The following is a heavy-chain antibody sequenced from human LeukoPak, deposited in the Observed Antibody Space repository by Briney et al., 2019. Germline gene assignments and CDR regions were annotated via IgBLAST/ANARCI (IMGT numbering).Heavy chain of an antibody. Sequence: GGSLRLSCAASGFTFSSYTMSWVRQAPGKGLEWVSTITTSDGNTYYADSVKGRCTVSRDNAKNTLFLQMNSLRAEDTAVYYCAKHGRLWVSAHWGDSWGRGTLVTVSS. CDR1: GFTFSSYT. CDR2: ITTSDGNT. D-gene: IGHD7-27*01. CDR3: AKHGRLWVSAHWGDS. V-gene: IGHV3-23*01. J-gene: IGHJ4*02.